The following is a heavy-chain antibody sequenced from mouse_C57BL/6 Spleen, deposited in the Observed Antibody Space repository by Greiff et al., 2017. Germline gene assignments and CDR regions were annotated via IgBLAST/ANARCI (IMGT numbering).Heavy chain of an antibody. CDR3: TRCDDYGYAMDY. CDR2: IDPSDSYT. Sequence: QVQLKQPGAELVMPGASVKLSCKASGYTFTSYWMHWVKQRPGQGLEWIGEIDPSDSYTNYNQKFKGKSTLTVDQSSSTAYMQLSSLTSEDSAVYYCTRCDDYGYAMDYWGQGTSVTVSS. CDR1: GYTFTSYW. J-gene: IGHJ4*01. V-gene: IGHV1-69*01. D-gene: IGHD2-4*01.